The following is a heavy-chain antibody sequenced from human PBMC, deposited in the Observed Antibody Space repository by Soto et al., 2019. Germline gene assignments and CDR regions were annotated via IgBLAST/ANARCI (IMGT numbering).Heavy chain of an antibody. Sequence: QVQLVESGGGVVQPGASLRLSCVGSGFTFRSYVIHWVRQAPGKGLEWVALTSYDGSNKYYDDSVKGRFTISRDNSRNTVDLHMDSLKLEDTALYYCARWGTTGGLDVWGQGTLVSVSS. CDR2: TSYDGSNK. CDR3: ARWGTTGGLDV. J-gene: IGHJ4*02. CDR1: GFTFRSYV. D-gene: IGHD3-16*01. V-gene: IGHV3-30*19.